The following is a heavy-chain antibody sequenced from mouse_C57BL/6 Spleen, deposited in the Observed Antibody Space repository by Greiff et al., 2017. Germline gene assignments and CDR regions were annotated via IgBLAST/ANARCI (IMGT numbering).Heavy chain of an antibody. CDR1: GFNIKDYY. D-gene: IGHD2-4*01. J-gene: IGHJ4*01. CDR3: ARSGLYYDYDEDYAMDY. Sequence: EVQLQQSGAELVKPGASVKLSCTASGFNIKDYYMHWVKQRTEQGLEWIGRIDPADGDTKYAPKFPGKATITADTSSNTAYLQLSSLTSEDTAVYYCARSGLYYDYDEDYAMDYWGQGTSVTVSS. V-gene: IGHV14-2*01. CDR2: IDPADGDT.